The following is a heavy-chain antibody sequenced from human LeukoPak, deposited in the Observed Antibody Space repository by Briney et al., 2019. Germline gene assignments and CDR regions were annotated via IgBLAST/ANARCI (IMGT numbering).Heavy chain of an antibody. CDR3: ARVVGGGNFDY. D-gene: IGHD2-2*01. CDR2: ISADGDNT. Sequence: PGGSLRLSCAASGFTFSSFSMHWVRQAPGKGLEYVSAISADGDNTYYADSVKDRSTISRDNSQNMLYLQMGGLRVEDMAVYYCARVVGGGNFDYWGQGTLVTVSS. V-gene: IGHV3-64*02. J-gene: IGHJ4*02. CDR1: GFTFSSFS.